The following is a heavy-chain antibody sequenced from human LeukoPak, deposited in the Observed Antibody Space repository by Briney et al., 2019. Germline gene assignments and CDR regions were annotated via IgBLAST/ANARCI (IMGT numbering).Heavy chain of an antibody. J-gene: IGHJ3*02. Sequence: PSETLSLTCTVSGGSISSYYWTWIRQPPGKGLEWIGYIYHSGSTNYNPSLKSRVTISVDKSKNQFSLQLSSVTAADTAVYYCARQDVATSHDAFDIWGQGTMVSVSS. V-gene: IGHV4-59*08. CDR3: ARQDVATSHDAFDI. CDR2: IYHSGST. CDR1: GGSISSYY. D-gene: IGHD5-12*01.